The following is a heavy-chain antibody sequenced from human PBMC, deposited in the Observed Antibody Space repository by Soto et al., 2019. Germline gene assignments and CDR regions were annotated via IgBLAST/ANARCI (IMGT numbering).Heavy chain of an antibody. D-gene: IGHD4-17*01. CDR2: IYSGGVT. CDR3: ANRGTTVTTSLWY. J-gene: IGHJ4*02. V-gene: IGHV3-66*01. CDR1: GFTVSNNY. Sequence: EVQLVESGGGLVQPGGSLRLSCAASGFTVSNNYMCWVRQAPGKGLEWVSLIYSGGVTHYADSVRGRFTISRDNSRNTLYLQMNSLRADDTAVYYCANRGTTVTTSLWYWGQGTLVTVSS.